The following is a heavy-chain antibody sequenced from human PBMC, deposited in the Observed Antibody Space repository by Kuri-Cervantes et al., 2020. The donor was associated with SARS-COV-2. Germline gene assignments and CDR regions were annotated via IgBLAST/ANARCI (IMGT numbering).Heavy chain of an antibody. D-gene: IGHD3-3*01. CDR1: GGTFSSYA. V-gene: IGHV1-69*13. Sequence: SVKVSCKASGGTFSSYAISWVRQAPGQGLEWMGGIIPIFGTANYAQKFQGRVTITADESTSTAYMELRSLRSDDTAVYYCARVGKAIFGVVIISRYYYYMDVWGQGTTVTVSS. J-gene: IGHJ6*03. CDR3: ARVGKAIFGVVIISRYYYYMDV. CDR2: IIPIFGTA.